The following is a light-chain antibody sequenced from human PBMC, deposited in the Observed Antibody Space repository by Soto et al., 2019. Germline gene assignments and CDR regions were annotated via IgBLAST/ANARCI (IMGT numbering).Light chain of an antibody. Sequence: DIQVTLSPSTLSASVRDRVTINCRASQSISTWLSWYQQKPGKAPKVLIYKASNLQSGVSSRFSGSGSGTEFTLTISSLQPDDFATYYCQDYNSWTFGQGTKVDI. CDR2: KAS. V-gene: IGKV1-5*03. CDR3: QDYNSWT. J-gene: IGKJ1*01. CDR1: QSISTW.